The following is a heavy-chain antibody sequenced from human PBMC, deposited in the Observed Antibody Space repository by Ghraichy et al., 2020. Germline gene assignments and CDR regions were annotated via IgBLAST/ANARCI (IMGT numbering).Heavy chain of an antibody. V-gene: IGHV3-23*01. CDR1: GFTFSSYA. Sequence: GGSLRLSCAASGFTFSSYAMSWVRQAPGKGLEWVSTISASGGTTYYADSVKGRLTISRDNSKNTLYLQMNSLRAEDTAEYYCAKDCYSRTCWDAFDIWGQGTMVTVSS. D-gene: IGHD2-2*01. CDR2: ISASGGTT. J-gene: IGHJ3*02. CDR3: AKDCYSRTCWDAFDI.